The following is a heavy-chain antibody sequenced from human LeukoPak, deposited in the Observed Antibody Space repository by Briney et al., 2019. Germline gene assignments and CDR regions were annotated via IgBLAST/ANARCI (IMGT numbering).Heavy chain of an antibody. Sequence: SGTLSLTCSVSGGSISSSTWWTWVRLPPGKGLEWIGSIYYSGSTYYNPSLKSRVTISVDTSKNQFSLKLSSVTAADTAVYYCARLGRRGYGAKGAFDIWGQGTMVTVSS. D-gene: IGHD4-17*01. V-gene: IGHV4-39*01. CDR1: GGSISSSTW. J-gene: IGHJ3*02. CDR3: ARLGRRGYGAKGAFDI. CDR2: IYYSGST.